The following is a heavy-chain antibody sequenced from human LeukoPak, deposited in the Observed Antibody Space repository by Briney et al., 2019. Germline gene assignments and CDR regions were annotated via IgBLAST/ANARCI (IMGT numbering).Heavy chain of an antibody. CDR1: VPTFTSYA. Sequence: ASVKVSCKASVPTFTSYAINWVRQAPGQGLEWMGWISAYNGNTNYAQKLQGRVTMTTDTSTNTAYMELGSLTSDDTAVYYCARDWDGRTDCFGPWGQGTLVTVSS. V-gene: IGHV1-18*04. CDR2: ISAYNGNT. CDR3: ARDWDGRTDCFGP. J-gene: IGHJ5*02. D-gene: IGHD1-26*01.